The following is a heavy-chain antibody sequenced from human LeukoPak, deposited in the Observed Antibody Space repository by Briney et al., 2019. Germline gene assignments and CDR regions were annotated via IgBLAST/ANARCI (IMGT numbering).Heavy chain of an antibody. CDR2: INPNSGGT. V-gene: IGHV1-2*02. CDR1: GYTFTGYY. D-gene: IGHD1-7*01. Sequence: ASVKVSCKASGYTFTGYYMHWVRQAPGQGLEWMGWINPNSGGTNYAQKLQGRVTMTTDTSTSTAYMELRSLRSDDTAVYYCARAFNVNHGITGTTRGDYFDYWGQGTLVTVSS. J-gene: IGHJ4*02. CDR3: ARAFNVNHGITGTTRGDYFDY.